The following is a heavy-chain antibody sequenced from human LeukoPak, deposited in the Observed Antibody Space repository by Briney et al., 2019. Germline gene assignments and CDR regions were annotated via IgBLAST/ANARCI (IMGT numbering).Heavy chain of an antibody. CDR3: ASGPPFLKYFEY. V-gene: IGHV3-23*01. D-gene: IGHD3-3*01. CDR2: ISVGAEYI. CDR1: GFTFSTYV. Sequence: GGSLRLSCAASGFTFSTYVMNWFRRAPGKGLEWVSTISVGAEYIFYADSVKGRFTISRDDSNNALYLQMHSLRAEDTALYYCASGPPFLKYFEYWGQGTLVTVSS. J-gene: IGHJ4*02.